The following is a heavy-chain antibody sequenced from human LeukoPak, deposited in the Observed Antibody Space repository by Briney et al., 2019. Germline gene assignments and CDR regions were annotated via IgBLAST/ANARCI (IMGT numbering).Heavy chain of an antibody. J-gene: IGHJ6*02. D-gene: IGHD6-13*01. CDR2: ISYDGSNK. CDR1: GFNFRSYG. Sequence: PGGSLRLSCAASGFNFRSYGMHWVRQAPGKGLEWVAVISYDGSNKYYADSVKDRFTISRDNSKNTLYLQMNSLGAEDTAVYYCAKDSYYSSSWKYYGMDVWGQGTTVTVSS. CDR3: AKDSYYSSSWKYYGMDV. V-gene: IGHV3-30*18.